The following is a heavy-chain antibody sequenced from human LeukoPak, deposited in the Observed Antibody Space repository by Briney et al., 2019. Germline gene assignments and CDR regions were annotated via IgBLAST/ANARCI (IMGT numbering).Heavy chain of an antibody. V-gene: IGHV3-23*01. CDR2: IGGSGGST. Sequence: PGGSLRLSCAASGFTFSSYAMSWVRQAPGKGLEWVSVIGGSGGSTYYADSVKGRFTISRDNSKNTLYLQMNSLRAEDTAVYYCAKDPKRPPGVWGQGTLVTVSS. J-gene: IGHJ4*02. CDR3: AKDPKRPPGV. CDR1: GFTFSSYA.